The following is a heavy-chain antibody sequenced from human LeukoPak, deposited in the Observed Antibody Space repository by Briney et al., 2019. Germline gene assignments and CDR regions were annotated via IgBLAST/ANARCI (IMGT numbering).Heavy chain of an antibody. CDR3: AKDIGGGEGY. D-gene: IGHD3-16*01. J-gene: IGHJ4*02. Sequence: GGSLRLSCAASGFSFSSYGMHWVRLAPGKGLEWVVVISYDGSNKYYADSVRGRFTISRDNSKNTLYLQMNSLRAEDTAVYYCAKDIGGGEGYWGQGTLVTVSS. V-gene: IGHV3-30*18. CDR2: ISYDGSNK. CDR1: GFSFSSYG.